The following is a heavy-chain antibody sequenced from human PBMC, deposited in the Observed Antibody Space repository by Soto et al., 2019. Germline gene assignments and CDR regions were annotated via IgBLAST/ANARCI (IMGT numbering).Heavy chain of an antibody. Sequence: KTSETLSLTCTVSGDSISMTSYYWGWVRQPPGKGLEWIGSIHYSGSTHYNPSLQSRVTISGDASKKQFSLKLRSVTAADTAVYYCASTKDETLYFDDWGQGTLVTSPQ. CDR1: GDSISMTSYY. CDR2: IHYSGST. V-gene: IGHV4-39*01. D-gene: IGHD2-15*01. CDR3: ASTKDETLYFDD. J-gene: IGHJ4*02.